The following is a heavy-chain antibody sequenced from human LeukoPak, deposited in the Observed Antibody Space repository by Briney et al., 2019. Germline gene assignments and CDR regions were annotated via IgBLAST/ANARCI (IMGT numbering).Heavy chain of an antibody. CDR2: ISPTGSTT. D-gene: IGHD6-6*01. J-gene: IGHJ4*02. CDR3: ARGPNSNWSGLDF. Sequence: HAGGSLRLSCTASGFSFSGHWMHWARQLPGKGLVWVPRISPTGSTTSYADSVKGRFTVSRDNAKNTLYLQVNNLRAEDTAVYYCARGPNSNWSGLDFWGQGTLVTVSS. CDR1: GFSFSGHW. V-gene: IGHV3-74*01.